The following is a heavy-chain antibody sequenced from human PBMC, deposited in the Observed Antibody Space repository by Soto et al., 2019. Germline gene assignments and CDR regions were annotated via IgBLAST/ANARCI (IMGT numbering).Heavy chain of an antibody. J-gene: IGHJ4*02. Sequence: QVQLQESGPGLVKPSGTLSLTCTVSGGSISGDYWNWIRQPPGMGLEWIGYIHSGSTNYNASLRSRIIMSLDTPKNQFSLKLSSVTAADTAVYFCARHDGSRSTDYWGQGTLVTVSS. CDR3: ARHDGSRSTDY. V-gene: IGHV4-59*08. CDR2: IHSGST. CDR1: GGSISGDY. D-gene: IGHD3-10*01.